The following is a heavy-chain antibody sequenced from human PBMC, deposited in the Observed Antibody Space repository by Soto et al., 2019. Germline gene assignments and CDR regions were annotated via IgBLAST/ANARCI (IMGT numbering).Heavy chain of an antibody. V-gene: IGHV6-1*01. CDR1: GDSVSSNSAA. D-gene: IGHD3-10*01. CDR2: TYYRSKWYN. CDR3: ARESRGTMVRGVTKHGMDV. J-gene: IGHJ6*02. Sequence: QTLSLTGAISGDSVSSNSAAWNWIRQSPSRGLEWLGRTYYRSKWYNDYAVSVKSRITINPDTSKNQFSLQLNSVTPEDTAVYYCARESRGTMVRGVTKHGMDVWGQGTTVPVSS.